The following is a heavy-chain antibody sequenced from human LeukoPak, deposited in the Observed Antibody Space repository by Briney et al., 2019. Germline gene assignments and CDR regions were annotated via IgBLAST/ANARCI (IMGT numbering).Heavy chain of an antibody. V-gene: IGHV3-21*01. CDR1: GFTFSSYS. Sequence: GGSLRLSCAASGFTFSSYSMNWVRQAPGKGPEWVSSISSSSSYIYYADSVKGRFTISRDNAKNSLYLQMNSLRAEDTAVYYCASDPYYYGSGSYLDYWGQGTLVTVSS. D-gene: IGHD3-10*01. CDR2: ISSSSSYI. CDR3: ASDPYYYGSGSYLDY. J-gene: IGHJ4*02.